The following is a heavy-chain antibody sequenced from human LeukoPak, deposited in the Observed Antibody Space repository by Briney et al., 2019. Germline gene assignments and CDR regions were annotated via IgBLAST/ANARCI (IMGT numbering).Heavy chain of an antibody. CDR1: GGSISSYY. J-gene: IGHJ6*03. D-gene: IGHD1-26*01. CDR3: SGSYLYSYYYYMDV. V-gene: IGHV4-59*01. CDR2: IYYSGST. Sequence: SETLSLTCTVSGGSISSYYWSWIRQPPGKGLEWIGHIYYSGSTNYNPSLKSRVTISVDTSKNQFSLKLSSVTAADTAVYYCSGSYLYSYYYYMDVWGKGTTVTISS.